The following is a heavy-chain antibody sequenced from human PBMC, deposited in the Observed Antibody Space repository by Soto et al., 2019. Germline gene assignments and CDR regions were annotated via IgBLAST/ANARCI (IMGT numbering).Heavy chain of an antibody. V-gene: IGHV4-59*08. CDR1: GGSISSYY. CDR2: YSGTT. CDR3: ARRYGYSFDY. Sequence: QVQLQESGPGLVKPSETLSLTCTVSGGSISSYYWSWIRQPPGKGLEWIGYSGTTTYNPSLKSRVTISVDTSKNPLSLKLSSVTAADTAVYYCARRYGYSFDYWGPGTRVTVSS. J-gene: IGHJ4*02. D-gene: IGHD5-18*01.